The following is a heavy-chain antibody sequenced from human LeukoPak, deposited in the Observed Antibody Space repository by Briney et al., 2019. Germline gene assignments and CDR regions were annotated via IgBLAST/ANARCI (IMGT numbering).Heavy chain of an antibody. D-gene: IGHD5-18*01. CDR1: GYTFTSYA. J-gene: IGHJ4*02. CDR3: AREQTEGYGKARFDY. V-gene: IGHV1-3*01. CDR2: INAGNGNT. Sequence: ASVKVSCKASGYTFTSYAMHWVRQAPGQRLEWMGWINAGNGNTKYSQKFQGRVTITRDTSASTAYMELSSLRSEDTAMYFCAREQTEGYGKARFDYWGQGTLVSVSS.